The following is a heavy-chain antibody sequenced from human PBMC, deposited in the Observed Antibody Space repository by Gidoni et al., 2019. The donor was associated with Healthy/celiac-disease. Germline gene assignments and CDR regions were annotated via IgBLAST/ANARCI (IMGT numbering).Heavy chain of an antibody. D-gene: IGHD6-19*01. CDR2: INPNSGGT. CDR1: GDTFTGYY. V-gene: IGHV1-2*04. CDR3: AREYSSGWYDWDY. Sequence: QVQLVQSGAEVKKPGASVKVSCKASGDTFTGYYMHWVRQAPGQGLEWMGWINPNSGGTNYAQKFQGWVTMTRDTSISTAYMELSRLRSDDTAVYYCAREYSSGWYDWDYWGQGTLVTVSS. J-gene: IGHJ4*02.